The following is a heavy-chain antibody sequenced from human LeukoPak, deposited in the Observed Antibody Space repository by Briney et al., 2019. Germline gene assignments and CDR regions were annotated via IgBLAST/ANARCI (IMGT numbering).Heavy chain of an antibody. J-gene: IGHJ4*02. CDR3: ARDRDGYGGNMYFDY. CDR2: IYYSGST. D-gene: IGHD4-23*01. CDR1: GGSISSHY. Sequence: SETLSLTCTVSGGSISSHYWSWIRQPPGKGLEWIGYIYYSGSTNYNPSLKSRVTISVDTSKNQFSLKLSSVTAADTAVYYCARDRDGYGGNMYFDYWGPGTLVTVSS. V-gene: IGHV4-59*11.